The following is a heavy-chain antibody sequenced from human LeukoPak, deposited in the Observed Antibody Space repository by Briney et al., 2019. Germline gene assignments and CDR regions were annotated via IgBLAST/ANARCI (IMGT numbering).Heavy chain of an antibody. D-gene: IGHD3-22*01. CDR3: DYYDSSGYPRNDY. J-gene: IGHJ4*02. CDR1: GFTFSSYA. V-gene: IGHV3-23*01. Sequence: GGSLRLSCAASGFTFSSYAMSWVRQAPGKGLEWVSAISGSGGSTYYADTVKGRFTISRDNSKNTLYLQMNSLRAEDTAVYYCDYYDSSGYPRNDYWGQGTLVTVSS. CDR2: ISGSGGST.